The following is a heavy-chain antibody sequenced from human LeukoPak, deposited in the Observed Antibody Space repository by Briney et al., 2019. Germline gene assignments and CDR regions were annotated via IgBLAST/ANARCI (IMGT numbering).Heavy chain of an antibody. V-gene: IGHV1-8*01. CDR1: GYTFTAYD. Sequence: ASVKVSCKASGYTFTAYDLNWVRQATGQGLEWMGWMNPNSGDTGYAQKFQGRVTMTRNTSISTAYMELSSLRSEDTAVYYCARAYYDSSGYYSYWGQGTLVTVSS. D-gene: IGHD3-22*01. CDR3: ARAYYDSSGYYSY. J-gene: IGHJ4*02. CDR2: MNPNSGDT.